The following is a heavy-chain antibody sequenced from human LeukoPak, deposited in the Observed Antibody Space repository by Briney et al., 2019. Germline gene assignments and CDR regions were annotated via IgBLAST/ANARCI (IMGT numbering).Heavy chain of an antibody. V-gene: IGHV3-48*04. Sequence: SGGSLGLSCAASGFTFSIYSMSWVRQAPGKGLEWVSYLTGSSTIHYADSVKGRFTISRDNAKNSLYLQMNSLRAEDTAVYYCARESGNGYVDVWGQGTTVTVSS. J-gene: IGHJ6*02. CDR1: GFTFSIYS. CDR3: ARESGNGYVDV. D-gene: IGHD1-26*01. CDR2: LTGSSTI.